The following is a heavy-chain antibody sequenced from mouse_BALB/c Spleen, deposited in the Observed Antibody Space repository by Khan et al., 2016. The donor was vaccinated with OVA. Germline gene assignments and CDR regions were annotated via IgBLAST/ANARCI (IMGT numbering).Heavy chain of an antibody. J-gene: IGHJ4*01. D-gene: IGHD2-14*01. Sequence: VQLQESGPGLVAPSQSLSIKCTVSGFSLSRYNIHWVRQPPGKGLEWLGMIWAGGGTDYNSTLKSRLNISKDDSKSQVFLKMNSLQTDDTAMYYCARAYYRYDGYYALDYWGQGTSVTVSS. CDR3: ARAYYRYDGYYALDY. V-gene: IGHV2-6-4*01. CDR2: IWAGGGT. CDR1: GFSLSRYN.